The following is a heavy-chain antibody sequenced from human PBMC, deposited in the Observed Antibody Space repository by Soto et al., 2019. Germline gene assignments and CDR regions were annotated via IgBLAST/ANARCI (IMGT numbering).Heavy chain of an antibody. CDR1: GFTFGDYA. J-gene: IGHJ4*02. D-gene: IGHD2-15*01. V-gene: IGHV3-49*03. Sequence: GGSLRLSCTASGFTFGDYAMSWFRQAPGKGLEWVGFIRSKAYGGTTEYAASVKGRFTISRDDSKSIAYLQMNSLKTEDTAVYYCTRPDHIVVVVAATADYWGQGTLVTVSS. CDR3: TRPDHIVVVVAATADY. CDR2: IRSKAYGGTT.